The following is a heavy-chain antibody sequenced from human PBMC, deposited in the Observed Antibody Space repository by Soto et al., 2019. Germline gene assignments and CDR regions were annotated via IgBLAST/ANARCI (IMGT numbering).Heavy chain of an antibody. D-gene: IGHD2-8*01. CDR2: ISHDGRIK. CDR1: EFTFNRHA. V-gene: IGHV3-30*04. Sequence: QVQLVESGGGVVQPGRSLRLSCAASEFTFNRHAMHWVRQAPGKGLEWVAVISHDGRIKYYADSVKGRFTISRDNSMNTLDLQMNSLRAEDTAIYFCARVSGKVYATLHGPFDYWGQGTLVTVSS. J-gene: IGHJ4*02. CDR3: ARVSGKVYATLHGPFDY.